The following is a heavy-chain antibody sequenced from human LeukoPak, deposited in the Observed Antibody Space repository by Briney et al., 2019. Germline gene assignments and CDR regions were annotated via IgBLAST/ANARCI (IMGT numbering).Heavy chain of an antibody. D-gene: IGHD6-19*01. CDR1: RGTFSSYA. CDR3: ARDWVAVAGTFQGNFDY. J-gene: IGHJ4*02. V-gene: IGHV1-69*01. Sequence: SVKVSCKASRGTFSSYAISWVRQAPGQGLECVGGIIPIFGTANNAHKFQGRVTITADESTSTAYMELSSLRSEDTAVYYCARDWVAVAGTFQGNFDYWGQGTLVTVSS. CDR2: IIPIFGTA.